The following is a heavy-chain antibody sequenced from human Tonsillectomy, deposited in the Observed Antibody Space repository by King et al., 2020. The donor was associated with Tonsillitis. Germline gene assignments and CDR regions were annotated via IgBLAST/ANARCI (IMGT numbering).Heavy chain of an antibody. J-gene: IGHJ3*01. D-gene: IGHD3-22*01. V-gene: IGHV3-30*04. Sequence: VQLVESGGGVVQPGRSLRLSCAASGFTFNSNPMNWVRQAPGKGLEWVAVILYDGSNKYYADSVKGRFTISRDNSKNTLYLQMNSLRAEDTAVYYCAKNLDIRGYDAFDFWGQGKMVTGSS. CDR2: ILYDGSNK. CDR1: GFTFNSNP. CDR3: AKNLDIRGYDAFDF.